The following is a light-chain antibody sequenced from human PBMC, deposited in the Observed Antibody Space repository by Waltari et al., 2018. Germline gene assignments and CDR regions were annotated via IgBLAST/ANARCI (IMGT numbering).Light chain of an antibody. CDR2: GAS. Sequence: IVMTQSPATLSVSPGRRATLSCRASESVGNNFAWYPQKPGQAPRLRLYGASSRAAGIPDRFSASGSRAEFVLTISSLQSEDSAVYYCQQYNNWPYTFGQGTKLEIK. V-gene: IGKV3-15*01. J-gene: IGKJ2*01. CDR1: ESVGNN. CDR3: QQYNNWPYT.